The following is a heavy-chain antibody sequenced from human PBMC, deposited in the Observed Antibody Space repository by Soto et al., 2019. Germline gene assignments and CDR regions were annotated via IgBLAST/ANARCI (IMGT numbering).Heavy chain of an antibody. CDR3: DKDRHGGHWPFDY. CDR1: GFTFSGSA. D-gene: IGHD1-1*01. CDR2: VGVTDGRT. V-gene: IGHV3-23*01. J-gene: IGHJ4*02. Sequence: GGSLSLSCAAAGFTFSGSAMSWVRQAPGKGLEWLSAVGVTDGRTYYADSVRGRFTTSRDNSKNMVFLQMNSLRAEDTALYYCDKDRHGGHWPFDYWGLGTLVSVSS.